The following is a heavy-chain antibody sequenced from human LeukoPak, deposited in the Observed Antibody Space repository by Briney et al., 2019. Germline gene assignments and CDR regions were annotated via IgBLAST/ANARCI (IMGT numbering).Heavy chain of an antibody. Sequence: MNWXXXAPXKGLXXVXSISSSSSYIYYADSVKGRFTISRDNAKNSLYLQMNSLRAEDTAVYYCARATLVRGVIIPLYYFDYWGQGTLVTVSS. V-gene: IGHV3-21*01. CDR2: ISSSSSYI. J-gene: IGHJ4*02. CDR3: ARATLVRGVIIPLYYFDY. D-gene: IGHD3-10*01.